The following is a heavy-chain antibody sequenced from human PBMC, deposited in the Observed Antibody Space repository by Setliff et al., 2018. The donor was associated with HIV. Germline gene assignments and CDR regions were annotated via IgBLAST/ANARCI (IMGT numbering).Heavy chain of an antibody. D-gene: IGHD3-22*01. J-gene: IGHJ4*02. CDR1: GFTFRNAW. V-gene: IGHV3-15*01. Sequence: GSLRLSCAASGFTFRNAWMSWVRQAPGKGLEWVCRIKSKTDGGTTDYAAPVKCRFTISREDSKNTMYLQMNSLKTEDTAVYYCAKDRTVVVITIFDYWGQGPRVTASS. CDR2: IKSKTDGGTT. CDR3: AKDRTVVVITIFDY.